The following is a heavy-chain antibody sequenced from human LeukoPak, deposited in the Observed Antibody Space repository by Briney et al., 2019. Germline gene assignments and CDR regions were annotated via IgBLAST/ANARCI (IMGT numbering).Heavy chain of an antibody. CDR2: MNPNSGNT. CDR1: GYTFTSYD. D-gene: IGHD2-2*01. CDR3: ARDYPQHYYYGMDV. V-gene: IGHV1-8*01. Sequence: ASVKVSCKASGYTFTSYDINWVRQATGQGLEWMGWMNPNSGNTGYAQKFQGRVTMTRNTSISTAYMELSSLRSEDTAVYYCARDYPQHYYYGMDVWGQGTTVTVSS. J-gene: IGHJ6*02.